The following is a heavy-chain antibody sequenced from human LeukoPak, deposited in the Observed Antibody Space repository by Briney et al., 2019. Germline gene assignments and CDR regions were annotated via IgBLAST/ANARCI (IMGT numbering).Heavy chain of an antibody. J-gene: IGHJ4*02. CDR2: IYYSGST. V-gene: IGHV4-59*01. Sequence: SETLSLTCTVSGGSISSYYWSWIRQPPGKGLEWIGYIYYSGSTNYNPSLKSRVTISVDTSKNQFSLKLSSVTAADTAVFYCARIGHEDYYFDYWGQGTLVTVSS. CDR3: ARIGHEDYYFDY. CDR1: GGSISSYY.